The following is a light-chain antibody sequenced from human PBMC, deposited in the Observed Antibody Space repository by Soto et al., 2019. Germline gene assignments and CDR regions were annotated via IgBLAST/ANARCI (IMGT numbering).Light chain of an antibody. J-gene: IGKJ1*01. CDR3: QQYDNWPRT. CDR1: QSVSSN. Sequence: EIVMTQSPATLSVSPGERATLSCKASQSVSSNLAWYQQKPGQAPRRLIYGASTRAIGIPARFSGSRSGTEFTLTISSLQSEDFAVYYCQQYDNWPRTFGQGTKVEIK. V-gene: IGKV3-15*01. CDR2: GAS.